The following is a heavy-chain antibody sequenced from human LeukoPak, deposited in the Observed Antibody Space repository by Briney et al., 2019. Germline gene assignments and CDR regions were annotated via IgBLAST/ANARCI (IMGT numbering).Heavy chain of an antibody. CDR1: GGSISSGGYS. CDR2: IYHSGST. J-gene: IGHJ4*02. Sequence: SETLSLTCAVSGGSISSGGYSWSWIRQPPGKGLEWIGYIYHSGSTYYNPSLKSRVTISVDRSKNQFSLKLSSVTAADTAVYYCARGSDHYYDSSGYYYDYWGQGTLVTVSS. V-gene: IGHV4-30-2*01. D-gene: IGHD3-22*01. CDR3: ARGSDHYYDSSGYYYDY.